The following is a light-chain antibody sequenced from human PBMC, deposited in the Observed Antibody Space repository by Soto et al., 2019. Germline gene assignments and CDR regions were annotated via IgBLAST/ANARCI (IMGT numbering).Light chain of an antibody. V-gene: IGLV7-46*01. CDR1: TGAVTSAHY. CDR3: FLSYSRPRHMV. CDR2: DTS. Sequence: QAVVTQEPSLTVSPGGTVILTCVSTTGAVTSAHYPYWFQQKPGQAPRTLIYDTSNRHSWTPARFSGSLLGDKAALTLSGAQPEDEAEYYCFLSYSRPRHMVFGGGPKLTVL. J-gene: IGLJ2*01.